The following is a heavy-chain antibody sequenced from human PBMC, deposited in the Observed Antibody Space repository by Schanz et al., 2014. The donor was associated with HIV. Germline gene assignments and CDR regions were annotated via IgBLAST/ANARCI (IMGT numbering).Heavy chain of an antibody. J-gene: IGHJ6*02. Sequence: QVQLVESGGGVVQPGRSLRLSCAASGFTFSSYGMHWVRQAPGKGLEWVAIIWYDGSNKYYADSVKGRFSISRDNSKNTLYLQMNSLRVEDTAVYYCARDRMTANWKNNMDVWGQGTTVTVSS. CDR1: GFTFSSYG. V-gene: IGHV3-33*08. D-gene: IGHD2-21*02. CDR2: IWYDGSNK. CDR3: ARDRMTANWKNNMDV.